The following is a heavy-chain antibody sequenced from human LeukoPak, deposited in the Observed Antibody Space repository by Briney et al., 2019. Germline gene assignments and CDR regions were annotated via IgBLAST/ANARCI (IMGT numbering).Heavy chain of an antibody. Sequence: GGSLRLSRAASGFTFRDSWMDWVRQAPGKGLEWVANINQDGSETYYVDSAKGRFTISRDNAKNSLYLQMDSLRVEDTAMYYCTKALDFWGQGTLVTVSS. J-gene: IGHJ4*02. CDR2: INQDGSET. CDR3: TKALDF. V-gene: IGHV3-7*01. CDR1: GFTFRDSW.